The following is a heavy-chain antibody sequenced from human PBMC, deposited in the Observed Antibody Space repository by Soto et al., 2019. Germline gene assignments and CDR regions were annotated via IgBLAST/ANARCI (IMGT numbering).Heavy chain of an antibody. CDR1: GGSIDSGEQY. Sequence: PSENLSLTLTVSGGSIDSGEQYWSLIRQPTGKGLEGIGYVYYSGTTNYNPFLNSVVTLSLDKPKDQFSLKMNSVTAAETAVYYCARDVIAPPNSSAPWGQGPLVTLSS. J-gene: IGHJ5*02. CDR3: ARDVIAPPNSSAP. D-gene: IGHD7-27*01. V-gene: IGHV4-61*08. CDR2: VYYSGTT.